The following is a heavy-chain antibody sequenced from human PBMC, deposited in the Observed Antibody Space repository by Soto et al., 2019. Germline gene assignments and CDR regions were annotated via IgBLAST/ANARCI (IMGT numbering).Heavy chain of an antibody. V-gene: IGHV3-23*01. CDR3: AKSDYGDYDAFDI. Sequence: EVQLLESGGGLVQPGGSLRLSCAASGFTFSSYAMSWVRQAPGKGLEWVSAISGSGGSTYYADSVKGRFTISRDNSKNTLYLQMHSLRAEDTAVYYCAKSDYGDYDAFDIWGQGTMVTVSS. D-gene: IGHD4-17*01. J-gene: IGHJ3*02. CDR2: ISGSGGST. CDR1: GFTFSSYA.